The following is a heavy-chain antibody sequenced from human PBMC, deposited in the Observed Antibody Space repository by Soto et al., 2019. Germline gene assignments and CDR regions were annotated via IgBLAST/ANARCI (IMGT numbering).Heavy chain of an antibody. V-gene: IGHV3-33*01. CDR1: GFTFSSYG. CDR3: ARDTVRGGHPNSCFDY. J-gene: IGHJ4*02. D-gene: IGHD3-10*01. Sequence: QVQLVESGGGVVQPGRSLRLSCAASGFTFSSYGMHWVRQAPGKGLEWVAVIWYDGSNKYYADSVKGRFTISRDNYKNTLYLQMNSLSAEDTAVYYCARDTVRGGHPNSCFDYWGQGPLVTVSS. CDR2: IWYDGSNK.